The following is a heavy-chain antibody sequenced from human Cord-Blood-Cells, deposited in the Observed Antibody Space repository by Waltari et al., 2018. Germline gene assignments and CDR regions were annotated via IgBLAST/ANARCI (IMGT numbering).Heavy chain of an antibody. CDR1: GGSISSSSYY. CDR2: IYYSGST. D-gene: IGHD3-9*01. Sequence: QLQLQESGPGLVKPSETLSLTCTVPGGSISSSSYYWGWIRQPPGKGLEWIGSIYYSGSTYYNPSLKSRVTISVDTSKNQFSLKLSSVTAADTAVYYCARLRYFDWLFDYWGQGTLVTVSS. CDR3: ARLRYFDWLFDY. V-gene: IGHV4-39*01. J-gene: IGHJ4*02.